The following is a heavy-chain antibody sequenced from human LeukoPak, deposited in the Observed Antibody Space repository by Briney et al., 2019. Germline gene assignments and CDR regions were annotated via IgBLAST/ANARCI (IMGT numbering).Heavy chain of an antibody. CDR2: IYPGDSDT. CDR1: GYSFTNYW. J-gene: IGHJ4*02. Sequence: GESLKISCKGSGYSFTNYWIGWVRPMPGKGLEWMGVIYPGDSDTRYSPSFQGQVTISVDKSISTAYLHWSSPKASDTAMYYCARPLDAVAGTSSDYWGQGTLLTVSS. V-gene: IGHV5-51*01. CDR3: ARPLDAVAGTSSDY. D-gene: IGHD6-19*01.